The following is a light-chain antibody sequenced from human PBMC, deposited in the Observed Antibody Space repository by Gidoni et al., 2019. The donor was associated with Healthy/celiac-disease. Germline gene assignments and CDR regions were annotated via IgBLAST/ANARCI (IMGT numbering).Light chain of an antibody. CDR1: QSVSSSY. V-gene: IGKV3-20*01. Sequence: IVLTQSPGTPSSSPGERPTLSCSASQSVSSSYLAWYQQKPGQAPRLLIYGASSRATGIPDRFSGSGSGTDFTLTISRLEPEDFAVYYCQQYGSSPCSFGQXTKLEIK. CDR2: GAS. CDR3: QQYGSSPCS. J-gene: IGKJ2*04.